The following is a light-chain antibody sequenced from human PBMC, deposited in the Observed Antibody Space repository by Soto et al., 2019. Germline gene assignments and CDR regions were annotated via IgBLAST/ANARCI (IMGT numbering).Light chain of an antibody. Sequence: EIVLTQSTATLSLSPGERATLSCRASQSVSSYLAWYQQKPGQAPRLLIYDASNRATGIPARFSGSGSGTDFTLTISSLETEDFAVYYCQQRSNFGGGTKVEIK. J-gene: IGKJ4*01. CDR3: QQRSN. CDR1: QSVSSY. V-gene: IGKV3-11*01. CDR2: DAS.